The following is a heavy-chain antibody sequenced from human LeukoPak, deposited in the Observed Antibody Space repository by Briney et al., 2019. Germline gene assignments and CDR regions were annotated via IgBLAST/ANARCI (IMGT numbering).Heavy chain of an antibody. V-gene: IGHV3-48*01. Sequence: GGSLRLSCAAPGFTFGTYSMNWVRQAPGKGLEWVSYISSSSNTKYYADSVKGRFTISRDNAKNSLYLQMNSLRAEDTAVYYCARGGDYPFDYWGQGTLVTVSS. CDR3: ARGGDYPFDY. D-gene: IGHD4-17*01. CDR2: ISSSSNTK. J-gene: IGHJ4*02. CDR1: GFTFGTYS.